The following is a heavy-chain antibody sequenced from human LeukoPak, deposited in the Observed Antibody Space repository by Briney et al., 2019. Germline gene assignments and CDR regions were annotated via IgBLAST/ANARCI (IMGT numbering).Heavy chain of an antibody. Sequence: SETLSLTCTVSGGPISSSGYYWDWIRQPPGEGLEWIGSIYYSGSTYYNSSLKSRVTISVDTSKNQFSLKLSSVTAADTAVYYCARHDGVCFDYWGQGTLVTVSS. D-gene: IGHD2-8*01. J-gene: IGHJ4*02. V-gene: IGHV4-39*01. CDR2: IYYSGST. CDR3: ARHDGVCFDY. CDR1: GGPISSSGYY.